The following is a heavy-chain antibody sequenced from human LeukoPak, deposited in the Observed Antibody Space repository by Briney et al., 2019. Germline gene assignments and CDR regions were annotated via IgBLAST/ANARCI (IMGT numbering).Heavy chain of an antibody. D-gene: IGHD3-22*01. CDR3: AGLVGRYSSGLYYYYFDY. J-gene: IGHJ4*02. CDR1: GDSINSLDL. CDR2: MYLSGTT. V-gene: IGHV4-4*02. Sequence: ASETLSLTCAVSGDSINSLDLWSWVRQPPGKGLEWIGEMYLSGTTHSNPSVKSRVTISIDKSKNQFFLNLSSVTAADTAVYYCAGLVGRYSSGLYYYYFDYWGQGTLVTVSS.